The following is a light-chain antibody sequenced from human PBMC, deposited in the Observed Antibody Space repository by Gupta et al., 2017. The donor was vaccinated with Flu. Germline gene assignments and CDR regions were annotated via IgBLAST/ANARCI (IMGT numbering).Light chain of an antibody. V-gene: IGKV3-20*01. CDR2: GAS. J-gene: IGKJ5*01. CDR1: QSVTSTY. CDR3: QEYGTSPLIT. Sequence: EIVLTQSPGTLSLSPGDRVTLSCRASQSVTSTYIAWYQQKPGQTPRLLIYGASNRATGIPDRFSGSGYGTDFTLTISRLAPGDFAVYYCQEYGTSPLITFGQGTRLEIK.